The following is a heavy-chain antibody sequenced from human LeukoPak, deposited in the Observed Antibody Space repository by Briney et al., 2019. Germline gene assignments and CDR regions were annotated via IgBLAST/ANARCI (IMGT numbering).Heavy chain of an antibody. CDR3: ARDHSTVTFG. D-gene: IGHD4-11*01. J-gene: IGHJ4*02. V-gene: IGHV3-30*03. Sequence: GGSLRLSCAASGFTFCSYGMHWVRQAPGKGLEWVAVISYDGSNKYYADSVKGRFTISRDNSKNTLYLQMNSLRAEDTAVYYCARDHSTVTFGRGQGTLVTVSS. CDR2: ISYDGSNK. CDR1: GFTFCSYG.